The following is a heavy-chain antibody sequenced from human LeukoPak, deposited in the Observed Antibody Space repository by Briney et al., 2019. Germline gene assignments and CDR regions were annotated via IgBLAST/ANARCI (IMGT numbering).Heavy chain of an antibody. D-gene: IGHD2-15*01. CDR3: AREEGDSGGSCYYDY. CDR1: GYTFTSYD. Sequence: ASVKVSCKASGYTFTSYDINWVRQATGQGLEWMGWMNPNSGNTGYAQKFQGRVTMTRDTSISTAYMELSRLRSDDTAVYYCAREEGDSGGSCYYDYWGQGTLVTVSS. V-gene: IGHV1-8*01. J-gene: IGHJ4*02. CDR2: MNPNSGNT.